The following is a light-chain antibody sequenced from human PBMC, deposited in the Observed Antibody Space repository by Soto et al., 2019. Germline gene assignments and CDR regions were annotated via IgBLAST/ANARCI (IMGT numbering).Light chain of an antibody. V-gene: IGKV1-5*01. Sequence: DIQMTQSPSTLSASVGDRVTITCRASQSISSWLAWYQQKPGKAPKLLIYDASSLESGVPSRFSGSGSGTEFTLTISSLQPDDFATDDCQQYNSYPGTFGQGTKVEIK. CDR2: DAS. J-gene: IGKJ1*01. CDR3: QQYNSYPGT. CDR1: QSISSW.